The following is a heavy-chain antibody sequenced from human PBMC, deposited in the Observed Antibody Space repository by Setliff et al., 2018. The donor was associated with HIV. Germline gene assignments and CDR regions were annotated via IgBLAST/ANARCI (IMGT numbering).Heavy chain of an antibody. Sequence: GGSLRLSCAASGFVFTDHSLHWVRQAPGEGLEWISYISATGTTVSYADSVRGRFIISRDSVRNEVYLQMESLRVEDTAIYYCATISGVPDYWGQGTLVTVSS. J-gene: IGHJ4*02. D-gene: IGHD3-3*02. CDR1: GFVFTDHS. CDR3: ATISGVPDY. CDR2: ISATGTTV. V-gene: IGHV3-48*01.